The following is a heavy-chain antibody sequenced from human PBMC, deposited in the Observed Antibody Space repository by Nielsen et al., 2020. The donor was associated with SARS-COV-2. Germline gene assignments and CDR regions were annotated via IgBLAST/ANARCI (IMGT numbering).Heavy chain of an antibody. CDR2: INPDESKT. Sequence: GESLKISCAASGFIFSNYRMHWVRQAPGKGLVWVSHINPDESKTTYADSVKGRFTISRDNAKNTVYLQMNSLRAEDTAVYYCARLRDDGYYFDTGPYDYWGQGTPVNVSS. D-gene: IGHD2/OR15-2a*01. J-gene: IGHJ4*02. CDR1: GFIFSNYR. V-gene: IGHV3-74*03. CDR3: ARLRDDGYYFDTGPYDY.